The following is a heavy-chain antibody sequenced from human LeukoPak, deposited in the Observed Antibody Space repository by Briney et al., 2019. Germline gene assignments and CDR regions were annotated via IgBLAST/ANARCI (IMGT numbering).Heavy chain of an antibody. CDR3: VRDHWWSFDA. CDR1: GLFFSVHY. J-gene: IGHJ4*02. Sequence: PGGSLRLSCVDSGLFFSVHYMSWVRHGPGKGLEWVAKTKPDGTETSYVDSVKGRFTISRDNAKNSLYLQMNSLRDEDTAVYYCVRDHWWSFDAWGQGTLVTVSS. V-gene: IGHV3-7*01. D-gene: IGHD2-15*01. CDR2: TKPDGTET.